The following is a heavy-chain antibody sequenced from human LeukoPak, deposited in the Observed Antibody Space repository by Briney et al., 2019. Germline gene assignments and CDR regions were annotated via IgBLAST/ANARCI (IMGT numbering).Heavy chain of an antibody. Sequence: SETLSLTCTVSGGSISSYYWSWIRQPPGGGVEWIAHIYNGVNTNYNPSLKSRVTISVGTSKNQFSLRLNSVTAADTAVYYCARSRAFNSGAFDPWGQGSLVTVSS. CDR1: GGSISSYY. CDR2: IYNGVNT. CDR3: ARSRAFNSGAFDP. V-gene: IGHV4-59*01. J-gene: IGHJ5*02. D-gene: IGHD1-26*01.